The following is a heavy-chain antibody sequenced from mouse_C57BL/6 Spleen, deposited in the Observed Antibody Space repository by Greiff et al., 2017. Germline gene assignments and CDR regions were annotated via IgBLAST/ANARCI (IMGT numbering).Heavy chain of an antibody. V-gene: IGHV1-81*01. CDR1: GYTFTSYG. CDR2: IYPRSGNT. J-gene: IGHJ2*01. D-gene: IGHD1-1*01. Sequence: VQGVESGAELARPGASVKLSCKASGYTFTSYGISWVKQRTGQGLEWIGEIYPRSGNTYYNEKFKGKATLTADKSSSTAYMELRSLTSEDSAVYFCARRTTVVERDFDYWGQGTTLTVSS. CDR3: ARRTTVVERDFDY.